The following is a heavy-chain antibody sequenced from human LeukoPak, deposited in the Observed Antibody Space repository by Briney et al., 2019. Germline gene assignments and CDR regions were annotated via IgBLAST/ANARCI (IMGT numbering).Heavy chain of an antibody. J-gene: IGHJ4*02. Sequence: PSETLSLTCTVSGGSISSHYWSWLRQPPGKGLEWNGYIYSSGSTNYNPSLRSRVTISVDTSKNQFSLKLSSVTAADTAVYYCARGLPPSMMIRGFGMLDYWGQGTLVTVSS. CDR3: ARGLPPSMMIRGFGMLDY. CDR1: GGSISSHY. V-gene: IGHV4-59*08. CDR2: IYSSGST. D-gene: IGHD3-10*01.